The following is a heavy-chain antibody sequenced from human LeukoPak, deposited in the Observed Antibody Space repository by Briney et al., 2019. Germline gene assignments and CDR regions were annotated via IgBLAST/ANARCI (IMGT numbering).Heavy chain of an antibody. D-gene: IGHD3-9*01. J-gene: IGHJ4*02. CDR1: GFTFSGFW. CDR2: INSDGSEG. V-gene: IGHV3-7*03. Sequence: GGSLRLSCAVSGFTFSGFWMSWSRQAPGKGLEWVASINSDGSEGYYADVVKGRFTISRDNAKNSLYLRINSLRAEDTAVYYCARTPRLRYFDWLIDYWGQGTLVTVSS. CDR3: ARTPRLRYFDWLIDY.